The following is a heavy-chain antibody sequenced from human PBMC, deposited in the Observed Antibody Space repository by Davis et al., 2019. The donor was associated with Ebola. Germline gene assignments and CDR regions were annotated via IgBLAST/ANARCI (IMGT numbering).Heavy chain of an antibody. CDR1: GFTFSSYG. CDR3: VRAEGYSSGWSDY. D-gene: IGHD6-19*01. V-gene: IGHV3-33*01. Sequence: GGSLRLSCAASGFTFSSYGMHWVRQAPGKGLEWVAVIWYDGSNKYYADSVKGRFTISRDNSKNTLYLQMNSLRAEDTAVYYCVRAEGYSSGWSDYWGQGTLVTVSS. J-gene: IGHJ4*02. CDR2: IWYDGSNK.